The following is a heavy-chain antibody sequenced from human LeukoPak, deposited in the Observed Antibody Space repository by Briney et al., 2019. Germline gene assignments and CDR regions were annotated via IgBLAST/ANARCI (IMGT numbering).Heavy chain of an antibody. CDR2: INPNSGDT. V-gene: IGHV1-2*06. CDR1: GYTFTGYH. D-gene: IGHD2-2*01. J-gene: IGHJ4*02. Sequence: GASVKVSCKTSGYTFTGYHMHWVRQAPGQGLEWMGQINPNSGDTNYAQKFQGRVTMTRDTSISTAYMELSRLTSDDTAMYYCARDYCSSTSCLFDYWGQGTLVTVSS. CDR3: ARDYCSSTSCLFDY.